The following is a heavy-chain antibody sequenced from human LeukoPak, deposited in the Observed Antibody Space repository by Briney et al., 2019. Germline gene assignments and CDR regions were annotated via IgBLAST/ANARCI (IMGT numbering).Heavy chain of an antibody. CDR2: IRSKANSYAT. J-gene: IGHJ4*02. V-gene: IGHV3-73*01. CDR3: NVVVVAGRWYFDY. Sequence: GGSLRLSCAASGFTFSGSAMHWVRQASGKGLEWVARIRSKANSYATAYAASVKGRFTISRDDSKNTAYLQMNSLKTEDTAVYYCNVVVVAGRWYFDYWGQGTLVTVSS. CDR1: GFTFSGSA. D-gene: IGHD2-15*01.